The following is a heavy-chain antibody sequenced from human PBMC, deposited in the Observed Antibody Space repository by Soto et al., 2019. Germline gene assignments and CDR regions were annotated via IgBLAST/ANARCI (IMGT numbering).Heavy chain of an antibody. Sequence: GESLKISCKGSGYSFTSYWIGWVRQMPWKGLEWMGIIYPGDSDTRYSPSFQGQVTISADKSISTAYLQWSSLKASDTAMYHCAPLLARRGYDSRLRLSYMDVWGKGTTVRVSS. V-gene: IGHV5-51*01. D-gene: IGHD5-12*01. J-gene: IGHJ6*03. CDR1: GYSFTSYW. CDR2: IYPGDSDT. CDR3: APLLARRGYDSRLRLSYMDV.